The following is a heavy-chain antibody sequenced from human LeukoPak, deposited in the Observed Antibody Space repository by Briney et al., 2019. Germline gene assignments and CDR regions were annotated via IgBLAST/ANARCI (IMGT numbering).Heavy chain of an antibody. J-gene: IGHJ4*02. CDR1: GGSSSGYY. D-gene: IGHD4-17*01. V-gene: IGHV4-34*01. CDR3: ARRVAVKPRYYFDY. CDR2: INHSGST. Sequence: PSETLSLTCAVYGGSSSGYYWSWIRQPPGKGLEWIGEINHSGSTNYNPSLKSRVTISVDTSKNQFSLKLSSVTAADTAVYYCARRVAVKPRYYFDYWGQGALVTVSS.